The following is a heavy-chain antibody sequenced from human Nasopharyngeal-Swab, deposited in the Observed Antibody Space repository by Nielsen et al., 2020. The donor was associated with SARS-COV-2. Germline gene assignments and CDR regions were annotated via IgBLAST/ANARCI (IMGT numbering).Heavy chain of an antibody. V-gene: IGHV3-23*01. D-gene: IGHD6-6*01. CDR2: IRRSGDST. Sequence: GRSLRLSCAASGVTYRLYALTWARHAPGTGLEWVSTIRRSGDSTFYADSVKGRLTMSRDNSKNTLYLQVNSLRAEDTAVYYCAKDRRPLDYWGQGTLVTVSS. CDR3: AKDRRPLDY. CDR1: GVTYRLYA. J-gene: IGHJ4*02.